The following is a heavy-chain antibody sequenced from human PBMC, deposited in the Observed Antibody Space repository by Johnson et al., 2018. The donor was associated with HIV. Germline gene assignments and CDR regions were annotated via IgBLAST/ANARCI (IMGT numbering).Heavy chain of an antibody. CDR3: ARGREGGTYQGGAFDI. V-gene: IGHV3-23*04. CDR1: RFTFFSYA. J-gene: IGHJ3*02. D-gene: IGHD1-26*01. CDR2: ISGSGGST. Sequence: EVQLVESGGGLVQPGGSLRLSCAASRFTFFSYAMSWVRQAPVKGLEWVSAISGSGGSTYYADSVKGRFTISRDNSKNTLYLQMNSLRAEDRSVYYCARGREGGTYQGGAFDIWGQGTMVTVSS.